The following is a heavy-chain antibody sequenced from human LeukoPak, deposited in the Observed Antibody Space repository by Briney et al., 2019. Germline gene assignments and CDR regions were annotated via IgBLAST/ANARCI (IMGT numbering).Heavy chain of an antibody. V-gene: IGHV5-51*01. Sequence: GESLKISCTASGFSFTNYWIGWVRQMPGKGLEWMAIIYPGDSDTRYSPSFQGQVTISADKSISTAYLQWSSLRASDTAMYYCARHPAYDSSGEYYFDYWGQGTLVTVSS. CDR1: GFSFTNYW. J-gene: IGHJ4*02. CDR2: IYPGDSDT. D-gene: IGHD3-22*01. CDR3: ARHPAYDSSGEYYFDY.